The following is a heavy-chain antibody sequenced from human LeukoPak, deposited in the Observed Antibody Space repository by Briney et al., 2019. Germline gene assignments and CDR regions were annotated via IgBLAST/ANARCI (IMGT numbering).Heavy chain of an antibody. CDR3: ARGDYGDFRVFYTLFDY. D-gene: IGHD4-17*01. V-gene: IGHV5-51*01. Sequence: GESLKISCKGSGYSFTSYWIGWVRQMPGKGLEWMGIIYPGDSETRYSPSFQGQVTISVDKSISTAYLQWNSLKASDTAMYYCARGDYGDFRVFYTLFDYWGQGTLVTVSS. CDR1: GYSFTSYW. J-gene: IGHJ4*02. CDR2: IYPGDSET.